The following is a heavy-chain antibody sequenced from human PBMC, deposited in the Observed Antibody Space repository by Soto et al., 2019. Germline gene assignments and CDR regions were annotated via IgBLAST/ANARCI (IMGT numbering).Heavy chain of an antibody. CDR1: GFSLSNTRMG. J-gene: IGHJ3*02. V-gene: IGHV2-26*01. Sequence: QVTLKESGPVLVKPTETLTLTCSVSGFSLSNTRMGVSWIRQPPGKALEWLAHIFSNDEKSYSTSLKSRLTLXKATSQCQLFFTLTNGYPVDAATFFCAGSRGCVEVFNAFVIWGQGTMVTVSS. CDR2: IFSNDEK. D-gene: IGHD2-21*01. CDR3: AGSRGCVEVFNAFVI.